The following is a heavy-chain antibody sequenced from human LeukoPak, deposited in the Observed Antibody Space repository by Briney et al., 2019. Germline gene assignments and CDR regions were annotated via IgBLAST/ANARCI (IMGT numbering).Heavy chain of an antibody. J-gene: IGHJ6*03. CDR1: GYTFTNYY. Sequence: ASVKVSCKASGYTFTNYYMHWVRQAPGQGLEWMGIINPYGGSTSYAQKFQGRVTMTRDTSISTAYMELSRLRSDDTAVYYCARDVITMVRGVQSYYYMDVWGKGTTVTVSS. CDR2: INPYGGST. D-gene: IGHD3-10*01. V-gene: IGHV1-46*01. CDR3: ARDVITMVRGVQSYYYMDV.